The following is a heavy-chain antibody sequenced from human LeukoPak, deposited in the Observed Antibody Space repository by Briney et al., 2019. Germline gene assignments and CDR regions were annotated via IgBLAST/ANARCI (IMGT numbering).Heavy chain of an antibody. CDR1: GFNFGNYW. CDR2: VRGSDAGT. Sequence: PGGSLRLSCVASGFNFGNYWMSWVRQAPGKGLEWVSAVRGSDAGTSYADSVKGRFTISRDNSKNTLYLQMNSLRAEDTAVYYCAKNRGGSYYSGSDYWGQGTLVTVSS. J-gene: IGHJ4*02. D-gene: IGHD1-26*01. CDR3: AKNRGGSYYSGSDY. V-gene: IGHV3-23*01.